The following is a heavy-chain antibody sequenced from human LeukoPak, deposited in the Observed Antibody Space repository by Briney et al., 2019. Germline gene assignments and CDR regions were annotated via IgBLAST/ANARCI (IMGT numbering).Heavy chain of an antibody. CDR3: AREVYGGNRGGNWFDP. J-gene: IGHJ5*02. D-gene: IGHD4-23*01. V-gene: IGHV3-30-3*01. CDR1: GFTFSSYA. Sequence: QPGRSLRLSCAASGFTFSSYAMHWVRQAPGKGLEGVAVISYDGSNKYYADSVKGRFTISRDNSKNTLYLQMNSLRAEDTAVYYCAREVYGGNRGGNWFDPWGQGTLVTVSS. CDR2: ISYDGSNK.